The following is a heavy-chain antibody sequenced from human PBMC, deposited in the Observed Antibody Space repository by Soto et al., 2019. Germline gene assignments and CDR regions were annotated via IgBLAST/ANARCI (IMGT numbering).Heavy chain of an antibody. V-gene: IGHV4-59*08. CDR2: IYYSGST. J-gene: IGHJ5*02. CDR3: ARQLISSNNWFDP. Sequence: SETLSLTCTASGGSISSYYWSWIRQPPGKGLEWIGYIYYSGSTNYNPSLKSRVTISVDTSKNQFSLKLSSVTAADTAVYYCARQLISSNNWFDPWGQGTLVTVSS. CDR1: GGSISSYY. D-gene: IGHD3-3*02.